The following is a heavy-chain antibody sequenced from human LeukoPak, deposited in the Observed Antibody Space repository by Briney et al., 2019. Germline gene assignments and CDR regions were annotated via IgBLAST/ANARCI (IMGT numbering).Heavy chain of an antibody. V-gene: IGHV4-59*01. Sequence: AETLSLTCTVSGASISSYYWNWIRQPPGKVLEWIGYIYYSGSTNYNPSLKSRVTISVDTSKNQFSLKLNSVTAADTAMYYCARASGPPFSSSWSRGDYWGQGTLVTVSS. CDR2: IYYSGST. J-gene: IGHJ4*02. D-gene: IGHD6-13*01. CDR1: GASISSYY. CDR3: ARASGPPFSSSWSRGDY.